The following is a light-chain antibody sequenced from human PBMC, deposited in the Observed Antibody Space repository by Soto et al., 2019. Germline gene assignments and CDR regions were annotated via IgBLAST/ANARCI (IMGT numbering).Light chain of an antibody. Sequence: ETVMTQSPATLSVSPGERATLSCRASQSVSTHLAWYQHKPGQAPRLLMYGASTRDTGVPARFSGSGSGTEFTLTISSLQSEDFAVYYCQQYDSWPRTFGQGTKVEIK. V-gene: IGKV3-15*01. CDR3: QQYDSWPRT. CDR1: QSVSTH. J-gene: IGKJ1*01. CDR2: GAS.